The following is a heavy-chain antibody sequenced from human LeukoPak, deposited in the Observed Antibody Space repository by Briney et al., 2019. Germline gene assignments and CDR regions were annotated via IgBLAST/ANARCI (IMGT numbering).Heavy chain of an antibody. D-gene: IGHD4-17*01. Sequence: ASVKVSCKVSGYTLTELSMHWVRQAPGKGLEWMGWIKPNSGGTQYAQKFQGRVTMARDTSISTAYMELSRLQSDDTAVYYCASAESHDYGETWGQGTLVTVSS. CDR1: GYTLTELS. CDR3: ASAESHDYGET. V-gene: IGHV1-2*02. CDR2: IKPNSGGT. J-gene: IGHJ4*02.